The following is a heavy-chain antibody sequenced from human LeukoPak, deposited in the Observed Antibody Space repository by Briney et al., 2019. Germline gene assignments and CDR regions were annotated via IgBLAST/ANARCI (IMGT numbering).Heavy chain of an antibody. CDR1: GFTFSSYG. V-gene: IGHV3-30*02. CDR3: AKEHYVFGGKSL. Sequence: PLGSLRLSCAASGFTFSSYGMHWVRQAPGKGLEWVAFIRYDGSTKYYADSVKGRFTISRDNSKNTLYLQMNSLRAEDTAVYYCAKEHYVFGGKSLWGQGTLVTVSS. J-gene: IGHJ4*02. CDR2: IRYDGSTK. D-gene: IGHD3-10*02.